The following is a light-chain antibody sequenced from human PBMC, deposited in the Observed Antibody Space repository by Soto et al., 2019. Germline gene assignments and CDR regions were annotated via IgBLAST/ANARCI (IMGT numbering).Light chain of an antibody. Sequence: QSALSQPASVSGSPGQSITIAFTGTSGDVGGLNYVSWYQQLPGKAPKLLIYEVTRRPSGVSDRFSASKSGNAASLTISGLQAEDEADYYCSSYTSSTTLYVFGTGTKVTVL. CDR3: SSYTSSTTLYV. V-gene: IGLV2-14*01. J-gene: IGLJ1*01. CDR1: SGDVGGLNY. CDR2: EVT.